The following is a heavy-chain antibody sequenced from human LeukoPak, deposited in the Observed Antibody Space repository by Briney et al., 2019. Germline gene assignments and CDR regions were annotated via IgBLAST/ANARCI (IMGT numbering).Heavy chain of an antibody. V-gene: IGHV4-4*07. Sequence: SETLSLTCTVSGDSISNYYWSWIRQPAGKGLEWIGRIFTSGSTNYNPSLKSRVTMSVDTSKNQFSLKLSSVTAADTAVYYCARVSLVRGAPDYYFDYWGQGTLVTVSS. D-gene: IGHD3-10*01. CDR2: IFTSGST. CDR1: GDSISNYY. CDR3: ARVSLVRGAPDYYFDY. J-gene: IGHJ4*02.